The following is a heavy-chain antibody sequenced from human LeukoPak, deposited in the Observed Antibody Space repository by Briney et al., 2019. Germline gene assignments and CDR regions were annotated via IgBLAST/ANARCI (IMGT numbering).Heavy chain of an antibody. V-gene: IGHV3-23*01. Sequence: GGSLRLSCAASGFTFTTYAMSWVRQAPGKGLEWVSSISNVGTTYYADSVKGRFTISRDNSKDTVYLQMNSLRAEDTAVYHCTQGASPDCWGQGTPVSVSS. CDR2: ISNVGTT. J-gene: IGHJ4*02. CDR3: TQGASPDC. CDR1: GFTFTTYA.